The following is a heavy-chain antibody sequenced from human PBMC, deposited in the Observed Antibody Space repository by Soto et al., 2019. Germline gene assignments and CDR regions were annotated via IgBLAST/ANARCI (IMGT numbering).Heavy chain of an antibody. Sequence: QVQLQESDPGLVKPSETLSLTCTVSGGSISSYYWSWIQQPPGKGLEWIGYIYYSGSTNYNPSLKSRVTISVDTSKNQFSLKLSSVTAADTAVYYCARGVDSSSWYYYYYGMDVWGQGTTVTVSS. CDR1: GGSISSYY. CDR3: ARGVDSSSWYYYYYGMDV. V-gene: IGHV4-59*01. D-gene: IGHD6-13*01. J-gene: IGHJ6*02. CDR2: IYYSGST.